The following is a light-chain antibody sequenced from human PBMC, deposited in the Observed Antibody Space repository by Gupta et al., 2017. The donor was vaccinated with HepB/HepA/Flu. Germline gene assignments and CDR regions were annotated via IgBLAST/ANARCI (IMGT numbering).Light chain of an antibody. CDR2: DVS. Sequence: QSALTQPASVSGSPGQSITISCTGTSSDVGTYNFVSWYQQHPGKVPKLIIYDVSDRPAGVSSRFSGSKSGNTASLTISERQAEDEADYYYGSHTSRSTYVFGSGTKVTVL. V-gene: IGLV2-14*03. CDR1: SSDVGTYNF. J-gene: IGLJ1*01. CDR3: GSHTSRSTYV.